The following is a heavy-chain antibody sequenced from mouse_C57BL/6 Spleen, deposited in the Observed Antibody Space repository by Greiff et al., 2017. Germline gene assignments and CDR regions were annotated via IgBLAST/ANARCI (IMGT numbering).Heavy chain of an antibody. CDR2: IYPRSGNT. Sequence: QVQLQQSGAELARPGASVKLSCKASGYTFTSYGISWVKQRTGQGLEWIGEIYPRSGNTYYNEKFKGKATLTADKSSSTAYMELRSLTSEDSAVXFCARYYYGSSYYYAMDYWGQGTSVTVSS. CDR3: ARYYYGSSYYYAMDY. V-gene: IGHV1-81*01. D-gene: IGHD1-1*01. J-gene: IGHJ4*01. CDR1: GYTFTSYG.